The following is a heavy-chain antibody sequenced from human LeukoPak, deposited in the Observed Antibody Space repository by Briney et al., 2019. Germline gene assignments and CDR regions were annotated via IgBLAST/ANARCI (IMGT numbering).Heavy chain of an antibody. CDR2: ISYDGSNN. J-gene: IGHJ4*02. Sequence: GRSLRLSCAASGFTFSSYGMHWVRQAPGKGLEWVALISYDGSNNNYADSVKGRFTISRDDSKNTLYLQMNSLRAEDTAVYYCAKGLAVAGHFDYWGQGTLVTVSS. CDR1: GFTFSSYG. V-gene: IGHV3-30*18. CDR3: AKGLAVAGHFDY. D-gene: IGHD6-19*01.